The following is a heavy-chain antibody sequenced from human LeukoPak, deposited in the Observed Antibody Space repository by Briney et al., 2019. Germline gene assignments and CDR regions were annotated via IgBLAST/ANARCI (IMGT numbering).Heavy chain of an antibody. CDR2: ISWNSGSI. CDR1: GFTFDDYA. CDR3: AKDITFDRGSYGHFDY. Sequence: PGRSLRLSCAASGFTFDDYAMHWVRQAPGKGLEWISGISWNSGSIGYADSVKGRFTISRDNAKNSLYLQMNSLRAEDTALYYCAKDITFDRGSYGHFDYWGQGTLVTVSS. J-gene: IGHJ4*02. V-gene: IGHV3-9*01. D-gene: IGHD1-26*01.